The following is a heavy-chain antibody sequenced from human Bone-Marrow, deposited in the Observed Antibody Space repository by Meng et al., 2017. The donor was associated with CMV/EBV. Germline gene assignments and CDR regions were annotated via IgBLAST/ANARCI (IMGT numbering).Heavy chain of an antibody. V-gene: IGHV1-69*10. Sequence: SVKVSCKASGGTFSSYAISWVRQAPGQGLEWMGGIIPILGIANYAQKFQGRVTITADKSTSTAYMELTSLRSEDTAMYYCARGYLSRGYVFDIWGQGTMVTVSS. J-gene: IGHJ3*02. D-gene: IGHD2-21*01. CDR3: ARGYLSRGYVFDI. CDR1: GGTFSSYA. CDR2: IIPILGIA.